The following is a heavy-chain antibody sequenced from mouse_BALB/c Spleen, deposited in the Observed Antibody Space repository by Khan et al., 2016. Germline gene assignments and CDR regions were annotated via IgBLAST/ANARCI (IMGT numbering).Heavy chain of an antibody. Sequence: VQLKESGPGLVKPSQSLSLTCTVTGYSITSDYAWNWIRQFPGNKLEWMGYIRYSGSTSYNPSLKSRISITRDTSKNQFFLQLNSVTTEDTATYYCAKLRLRYFDVWGAGTTVTVSS. CDR3: AKLRLRYFDV. CDR1: GYSITSDYA. D-gene: IGHD1-2*01. V-gene: IGHV3-2*02. J-gene: IGHJ1*01. CDR2: IRYSGST.